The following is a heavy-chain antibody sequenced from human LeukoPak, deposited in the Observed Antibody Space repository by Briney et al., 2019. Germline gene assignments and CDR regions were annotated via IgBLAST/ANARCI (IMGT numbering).Heavy chain of an antibody. V-gene: IGHV1-46*01. CDR1: GYTLTSYY. J-gene: IGHJ5*02. Sequence: ASVKVSCKASGYTLTSYYMHWVRQAPGQGLEWMGIINPSGGSTSYAQKFQGRVTMTRDTSTSTVYMELSSLRSEDTAVYYCARVMGYCSGGSCSENNWFDPWGQGTLVTVSS. CDR2: INPSGGST. D-gene: IGHD2-15*01. CDR3: ARVMGYCSGGSCSENNWFDP.